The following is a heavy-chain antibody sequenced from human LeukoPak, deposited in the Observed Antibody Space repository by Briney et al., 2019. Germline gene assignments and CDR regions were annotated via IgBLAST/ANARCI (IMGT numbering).Heavy chain of an antibody. V-gene: IGHV4-34*01. CDR3: ARHRPYNWFDP. Sequence: SETLSLTCAVYGGSFSGYYWSWIRQPPGKGLEWIGEINHSGSTNYNPSLRSRVTISVDTSKNQFSLKLSSVTAADTAVYYCARHRPYNWFDPWGQGTLVTVSS. J-gene: IGHJ5*02. CDR2: INHSGST. CDR1: GGSFSGYY.